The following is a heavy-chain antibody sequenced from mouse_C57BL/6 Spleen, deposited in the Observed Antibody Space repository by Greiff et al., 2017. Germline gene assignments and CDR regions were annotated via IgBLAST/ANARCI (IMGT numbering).Heavy chain of an antibody. V-gene: IGHV5-17*01. CDR1: GFTFGDYG. CDR2: ISSGSSTI. CDR3: ARDWDVGY. Sequence: EVKLVESGGGLVKPGGSLKLSCAASGFTFGDYGMHWVRQAPEKGLEWVAYISSGSSTIYYADTVKGRFTISRDNAKNTLFLQMTSLRSEDTAMYYCARDWDVGYWGQGTTLTVSS. D-gene: IGHD4-1*01. J-gene: IGHJ2*01.